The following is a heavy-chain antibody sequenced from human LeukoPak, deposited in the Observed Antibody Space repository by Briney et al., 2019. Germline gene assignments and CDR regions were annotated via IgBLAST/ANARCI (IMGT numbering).Heavy chain of an antibody. CDR1: GGSFSGYY. CDR2: INHSGST. J-gene: IGHJ4*02. CDR3: ARGPSGWSFDY. Sequence: SETLSLTCAVYGGSFSGYYWSWVRQPPGKGLEWIGEINHSGSTNYNPSLKSRGTISVDTCKNQFSLKLSSVTAADTAVYYCARGPSGWSFDYWGQGTLVTVSS. V-gene: IGHV4-34*01. D-gene: IGHD6-19*01.